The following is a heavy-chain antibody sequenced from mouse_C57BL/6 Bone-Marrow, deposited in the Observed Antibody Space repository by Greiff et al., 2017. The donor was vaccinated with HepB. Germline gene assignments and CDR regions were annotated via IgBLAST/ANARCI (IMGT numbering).Heavy chain of an antibody. J-gene: IGHJ4*01. Sequence: VQLQQPGAELVKPGASVKLSCKASGYTFTSYWMQWVKQRPGQGLEWIGEIDPSDSYTNYNQKFKGKATLTVDTSSSTAYMQLSSLTSEDSAVYYCARGATVRYYYAMDYWGQGTSGTVSS. CDR1: GYTFTSYW. V-gene: IGHV1-50*01. CDR3: ARGATVRYYYAMDY. CDR2: IDPSDSYT. D-gene: IGHD1-1*01.